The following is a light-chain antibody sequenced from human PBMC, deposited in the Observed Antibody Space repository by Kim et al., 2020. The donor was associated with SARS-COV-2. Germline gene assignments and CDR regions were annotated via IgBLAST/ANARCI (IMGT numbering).Light chain of an antibody. CDR1: RSISAW. Sequence: ASVGATVTITCRASRSISAWLAWYRQKPGKAPELLISGASDLENGVPSRFSGSGSGTEFTLTIRSLQPEDFATYYCQQATTFPWTFGPGTKVDIK. V-gene: IGKV1-12*01. CDR3: QQATTFPWT. J-gene: IGKJ1*01. CDR2: GAS.